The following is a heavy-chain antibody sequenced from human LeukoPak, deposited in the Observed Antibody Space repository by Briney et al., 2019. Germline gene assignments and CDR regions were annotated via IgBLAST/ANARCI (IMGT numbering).Heavy chain of an antibody. Sequence: TGGSLRLYCAASGFTFSNAWMSWVRQAPGKGLEWVGRIKSKTDGGTTDYAAPVKGRFTISGDDSKNTLYLQMNSLKTEDTAVYYCTTRVQNYYYYMDVWGKGTTVTVSS. CDR3: TTRVQNYYYYMDV. CDR1: GFTFSNAW. CDR2: IKSKTDGGTT. D-gene: IGHD3-10*01. V-gene: IGHV3-15*01. J-gene: IGHJ6*03.